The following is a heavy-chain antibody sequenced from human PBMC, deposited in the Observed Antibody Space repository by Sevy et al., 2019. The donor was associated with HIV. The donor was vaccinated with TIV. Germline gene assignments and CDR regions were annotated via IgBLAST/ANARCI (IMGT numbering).Heavy chain of an antibody. CDR1: GFTFSSYS. Sequence: GSLRLSCAASGFTFSSYSMNWVRQAPGKGLEWVSSISSSSSYIYYADSVKGRFTISRDNAKNSLYLQMNSLRAEDTAVYYCARRGLGSSSWYPYYYYMDVWGKGTTVTVSS. CDR2: ISSSSSYI. CDR3: ARRGLGSSSWYPYYYYMDV. V-gene: IGHV3-21*01. D-gene: IGHD6-13*01. J-gene: IGHJ6*03.